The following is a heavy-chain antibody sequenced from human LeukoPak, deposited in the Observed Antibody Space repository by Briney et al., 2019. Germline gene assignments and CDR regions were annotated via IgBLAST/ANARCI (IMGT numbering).Heavy chain of an antibody. CDR1: GYTFTSYS. Sequence: ASVKVSCKASGYTFTSYSISWVRQAPGQGLEWMGWISAYNGNTNYAQKLQGRVTMTTDTSTSTAYMELRSLRSDDTAVYYCARVAYCSSTSCLEGYWFDPWGQGTLVTVSS. V-gene: IGHV1-18*01. CDR3: ARVAYCSSTSCLEGYWFDP. CDR2: ISAYNGNT. J-gene: IGHJ5*02. D-gene: IGHD2-2*01.